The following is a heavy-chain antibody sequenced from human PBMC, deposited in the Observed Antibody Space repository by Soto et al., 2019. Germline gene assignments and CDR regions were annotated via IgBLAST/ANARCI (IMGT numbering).Heavy chain of an antibody. D-gene: IGHD6-13*01. CDR3: AREAAAGYYYYGMDV. CDR2: IYYSGNT. Sequence: QVQLQESGPGLVKPSQTLSLTCTVSGGSISSGGYYWSWIRQHPGKGLEWIGYIYYSGNTYYNPSLKSRVTISVDTSKNQFSLKLSSVTAADTAVYYCAREAAAGYYYYGMDVWGQGTTVTVSS. CDR1: GGSISSGGYY. V-gene: IGHV4-31*03. J-gene: IGHJ6*02.